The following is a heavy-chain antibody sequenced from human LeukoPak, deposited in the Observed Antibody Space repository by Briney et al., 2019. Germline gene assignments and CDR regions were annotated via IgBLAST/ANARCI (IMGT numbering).Heavy chain of an antibody. D-gene: IGHD3-10*01. Sequence: ASVKVSCKASGGTFSSYAISWVRQAPGQGLEWMGRIIPILGQTNSALKFQGRVTITADESTSTAYMDLSGLRSEDTAVYYCAKVRGSDAFDIWGQGTMVTVSS. V-gene: IGHV1-69*11. CDR3: AKVRGSDAFDI. CDR2: IIPILGQT. CDR1: GGTFSSYA. J-gene: IGHJ3*02.